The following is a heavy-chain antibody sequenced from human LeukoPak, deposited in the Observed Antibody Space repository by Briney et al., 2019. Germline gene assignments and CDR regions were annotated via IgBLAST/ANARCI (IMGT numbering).Heavy chain of an antibody. V-gene: IGHV3-23*01. CDR2: ISGSGGST. J-gene: IGHJ4*02. CDR1: GFTFSGYA. CDR3: AKDGWFGELTY. D-gene: IGHD3-10*01. Sequence: GGSLRLSCAASGFTFSGYAMSWVRQAPGKGLEWVSAISGSGGSTYYADSVKGRFTISRDNSKNTLYLQMNSLRAEDTAVYYCAKDGWFGELTYWGQGTLVTVSS.